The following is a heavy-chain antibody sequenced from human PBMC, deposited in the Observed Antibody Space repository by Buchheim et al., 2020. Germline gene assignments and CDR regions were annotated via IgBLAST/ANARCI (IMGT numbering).Heavy chain of an antibody. CDR2: INHSGSA. J-gene: IGHJ5*02. CDR1: GGSFSGYY. CDR3: ARGGDIVVVVAADNWFDP. D-gene: IGHD2-15*01. V-gene: IGHV4-34*01. Sequence: QVQLQQWGVGLLKPSETLSLTCAVYGGSFSGYYWSWIRQPPGKGLEWIGEINHSGSANYNPSLKSRVTISADTSKNQLALKLNSVTAADTAVYYCARGGDIVVVVAADNWFDPWGQGTL.